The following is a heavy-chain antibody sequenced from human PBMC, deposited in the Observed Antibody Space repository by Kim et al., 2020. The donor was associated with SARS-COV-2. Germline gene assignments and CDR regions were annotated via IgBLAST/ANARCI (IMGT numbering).Heavy chain of an antibody. CDR3: ARSREPFVVISILKY. J-gene: IGHJ1*01. Sequence: GGSLRLSCAASGFTFSNYWMTWVRQAPGKGLEWVANIKGDGSETRYVDSVKGRFTISRENARNSVHLQMNSLRVDDTAVYYSARSREPFVVISILKYWG. CDR1: GFTFSNYW. CDR2: IKGDGSET. V-gene: IGHV3-7*03. D-gene: IGHD1-26*01.